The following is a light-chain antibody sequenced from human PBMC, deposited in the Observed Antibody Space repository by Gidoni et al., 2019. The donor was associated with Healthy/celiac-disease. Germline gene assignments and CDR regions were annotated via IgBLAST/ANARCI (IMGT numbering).Light chain of an antibody. V-gene: IGKV2-30*01. Sequence: VVMTQSLLSLPVTLGQPAPISCRSSQSLVYSDGNTYLNWFQQRPGQSPRRLIYKVWNRDSGVPARIIGSGSVTDFTLKISRVAADDVGVYYCLQGTHWHPVVTFGPGTKVDIK. CDR2: KVW. CDR1: QSLVYSDGNTY. J-gene: IGKJ3*01. CDR3: LQGTHWHPVVT.